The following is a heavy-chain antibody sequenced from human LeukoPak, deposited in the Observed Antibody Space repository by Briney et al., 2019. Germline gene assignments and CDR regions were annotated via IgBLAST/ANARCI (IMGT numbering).Heavy chain of an antibody. V-gene: IGHV3-30*04. D-gene: IGHD6-19*01. CDR3: AKVAGTYDDY. Sequence: PGGSLRLSCAASAFTFSSYAIHWVRQAPGKGLQWVALISYDGNNKYYADSVKGRFTISRDNSKNTLYLQMNSLRAEDTAVYYCAKVAGTYDDYWGQGTLVTVSS. J-gene: IGHJ4*02. CDR2: ISYDGNNK. CDR1: AFTFSSYA.